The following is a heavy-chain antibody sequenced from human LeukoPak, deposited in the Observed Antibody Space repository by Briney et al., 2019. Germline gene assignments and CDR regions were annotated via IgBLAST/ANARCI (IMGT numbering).Heavy chain of an antibody. CDR3: ARGRYGTYGMDV. CDR2: MNPNSGNT. V-gene: IGHV1-8*01. J-gene: IGHJ6*02. Sequence: ASVKVSCKASGYTFTSYDINWVRQATGQGLEWMGWMNPNSGNTGYAQKFQGRVTMTRNTSISTAYMELSSLRSEDTAVYYCARGRYGTYGMDVWGQGTTVTVSS. CDR1: GYTFTSYD. D-gene: IGHD2-15*01.